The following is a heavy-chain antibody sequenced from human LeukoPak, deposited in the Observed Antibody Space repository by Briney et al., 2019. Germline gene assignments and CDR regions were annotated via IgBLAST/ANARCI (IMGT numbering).Heavy chain of an antibody. CDR3: ARRVGAQNWFDP. J-gene: IGHJ5*02. V-gene: IGHV4-4*02. CDR2: IYHSGST. D-gene: IGHD1-26*01. Sequence: SGTLSLTCAASGGSISSSNWWSWVRQPPGKGLEWIGEIYHSGSTNYNPSLKSRVTISVDKSKNQFSLRLSSVTAADTAVYYCARRVGAQNWFDPWGQGTLVTVSS. CDR1: GGSISSSNW.